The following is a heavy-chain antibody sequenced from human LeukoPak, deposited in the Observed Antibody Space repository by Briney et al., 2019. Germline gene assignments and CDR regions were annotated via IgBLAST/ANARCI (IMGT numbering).Heavy chain of an antibody. D-gene: IGHD3/OR15-3a*01. J-gene: IGHJ3*02. CDR1: GFTFDDYA. V-gene: IGHV3-9*01. CDR3: ARDTRDVDWTLGAFDI. CDR2: ISWNSGSI. Sequence: GGSLRLSCAASGFTFDDYAMHWVRQAPGKGLEWVSGISWNSGSIGYADSVKGRFTISRDNPKNTVYLQMNSLRAEDTAVYYCARDTRDVDWTLGAFDIWGQGTKVTVSS.